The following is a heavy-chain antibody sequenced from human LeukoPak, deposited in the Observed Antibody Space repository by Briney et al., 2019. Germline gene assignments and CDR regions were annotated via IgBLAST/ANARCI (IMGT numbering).Heavy chain of an antibody. J-gene: IGHJ4*02. D-gene: IGHD3-22*01. V-gene: IGHV3-30*02. Sequence: GGSLRLSCGASGFTFSTHDMHWVRQAPGKGLEWVAFIRYDGSHEYYADSVKGRFTISRDNAKNSLYLQMNSLRAEDTAVYYCAREGSSGYLNYWGQGTLVTVSS. CDR2: IRYDGSHE. CDR3: AREGSSGYLNY. CDR1: GFTFSTHD.